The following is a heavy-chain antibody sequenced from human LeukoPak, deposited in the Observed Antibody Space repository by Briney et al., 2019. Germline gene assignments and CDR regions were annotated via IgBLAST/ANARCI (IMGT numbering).Heavy chain of an antibody. V-gene: IGHV2-5*01. D-gene: IGHD3-3*01. Sequence: SGPTLVKPTQALTLTCTFSGFSLSTSGVGVGWIRQPPGKALEWLALIYWNDDKRYSPSLKSRLTITKDTSKNQVVLTMTNMDPVDTATYFCAHFKSGDGMDVWGQGTTVTVSS. CDR2: IYWNDDK. CDR3: AHFKSGDGMDV. CDR1: GFSLSTSGVG. J-gene: IGHJ6*02.